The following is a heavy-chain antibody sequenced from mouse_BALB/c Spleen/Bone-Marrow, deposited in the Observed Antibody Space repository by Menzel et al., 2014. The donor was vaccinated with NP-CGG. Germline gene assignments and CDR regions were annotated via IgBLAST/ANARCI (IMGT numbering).Heavy chain of an antibody. V-gene: IGHV5-17*02. J-gene: IGHJ2*01. CDR1: GFTFSSFG. CDR3: TRGGNWDDFDY. D-gene: IGHD4-1*01. Sequence: EVKLVESGGGLVQPGGSRKLSCAASGFTFSSFGMHWVRQAPEKGLEWVAYISSGSNYIYYADTVKGRFTISRDNSKNTLFLQMTSLRSEDTAMYYCTRGGNWDDFDYWGQGTTLTVSS. CDR2: ISSGSNYI.